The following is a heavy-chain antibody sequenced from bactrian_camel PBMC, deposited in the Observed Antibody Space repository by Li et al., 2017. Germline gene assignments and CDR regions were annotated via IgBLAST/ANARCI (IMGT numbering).Heavy chain of an antibody. CDR2: LDTNGRI. CDR1: GRTDSRNC. Sequence: HVQLVESGGGSVQAGGSLRLSCAARGRTDSRNCMGWFRQAPGKEREGIAYLDTNGRIRYTDSVKGRFTISKDNAENTLTLQMNSLKPEDTAMYYCAASASRPYGDYWCLPHYYVFWGQGTQVTVS. V-gene: IGHV3S53*01. J-gene: IGHJ4*01. CDR3: AASASRPYGDYWCLPHYYVF. D-gene: IGHD3*01.